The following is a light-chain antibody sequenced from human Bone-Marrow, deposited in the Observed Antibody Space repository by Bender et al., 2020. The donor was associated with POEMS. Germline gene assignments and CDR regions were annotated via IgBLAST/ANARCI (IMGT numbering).Light chain of an antibody. J-gene: IGLJ3*02. Sequence: QSALTQPASVSGSPGQSITISCSGTSNDVGLYNYVSWYQQHPGKAPKLMISDVSNRPSGVSSRFSGSKSGTSASLAITGLQAEDEGDYYCQSYDNSLGGWVFGGGTKLTVL. V-gene: IGLV2-14*03. CDR2: DVS. CDR1: SNDVGLYNY. CDR3: QSYDNSLGGWV.